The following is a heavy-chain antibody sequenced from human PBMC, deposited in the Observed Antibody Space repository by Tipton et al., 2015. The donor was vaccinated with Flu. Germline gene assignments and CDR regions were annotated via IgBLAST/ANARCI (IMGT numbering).Heavy chain of an antibody. V-gene: IGHV3-74*01. CDR3: AREILSPGGY. D-gene: IGHD2-15*01. J-gene: IGHJ4*02. Sequence: SLRLSCAASGFTFSTYWMHWVRQAPGKGLVWVSRINTDGSTTSYADSVKGRFTISRDNAKNTLYLQMNSLRAEDTAVYYCAREILSPGGYWGQGTLVTVSS. CDR1: GFTFSTYW. CDR2: INTDGSTT.